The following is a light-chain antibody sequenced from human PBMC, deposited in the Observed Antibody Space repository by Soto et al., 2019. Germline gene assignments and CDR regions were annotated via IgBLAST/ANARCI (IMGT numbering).Light chain of an antibody. CDR3: ASYGGYYVV. CDR1: SSDVGGYDY. V-gene: IGLV2-8*01. J-gene: IGLJ2*01. Sequence: QSVLTQPPSASGSPGQSVAISCTGTSSDVGGYDYVSWFQQNPGKAPKLMIYDVTKRPSGVPDRFSGSKSGNTASLTVSGLQAEDEASYYCASYGGYYVVFGGGTKLTVL. CDR2: DVT.